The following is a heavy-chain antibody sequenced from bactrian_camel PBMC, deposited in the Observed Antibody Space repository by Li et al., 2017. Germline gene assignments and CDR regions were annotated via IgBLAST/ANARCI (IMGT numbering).Heavy chain of an antibody. CDR1: GFTFSSYY. V-gene: IGHV3-2*01. CDR3: AFGVGGWAEFGN. CDR2: IYTGGGST. D-gene: IGHD5*01. Sequence: HVQLVESGGGSVQAGGSLRLSCAASGFTFSSYYMTWVRQAPGKGLEWVSSIYTGGGSTYYADSVKGRFTITRDNAKNTLYLQMNSLKSEDTALYYCAFGVGGWAEFGNWGQGTQVTVS. J-gene: IGHJ6*01.